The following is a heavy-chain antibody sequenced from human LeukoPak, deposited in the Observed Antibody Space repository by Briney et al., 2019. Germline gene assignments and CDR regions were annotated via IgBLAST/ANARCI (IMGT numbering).Heavy chain of an antibody. V-gene: IGHV4-38-2*02. D-gene: IGHD6-19*01. Sequence: SETLSLTCTVAGYSISSGYYWGWIRQPPGKELESIGTIYHSGSTNYNPSLNSRVTISVDTSKNQFSLKLSSVTAADTAVYYCARVGVAGTGFDYWGQGTLVTVSS. CDR1: GYSISSGYY. J-gene: IGHJ4*02. CDR2: IYHSGST. CDR3: ARVGVAGTGFDY.